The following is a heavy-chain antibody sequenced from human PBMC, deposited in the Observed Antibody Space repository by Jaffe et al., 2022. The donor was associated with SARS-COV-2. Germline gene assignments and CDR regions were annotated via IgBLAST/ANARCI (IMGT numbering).Heavy chain of an antibody. CDR3: ARGDRYSNSWYAYYGMDV. CDR2: ISYDGSTK. D-gene: IGHD6-13*01. Sequence: QVQLVESGGDVVQPGKSLRLSCAASGFSFSSFGMHWVRQAPGKGLEWVALISYDGSTKSDADSVKGRFSISRDNSKNTLFLQMNSLRAEDTAVYYCARGDRYSNSWYAYYGMDVWGQGTTVTVSS. J-gene: IGHJ6*02. V-gene: IGHV3-30*03. CDR1: GFSFSSFG.